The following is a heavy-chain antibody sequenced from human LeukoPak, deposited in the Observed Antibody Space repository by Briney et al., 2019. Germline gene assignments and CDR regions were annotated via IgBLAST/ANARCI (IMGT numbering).Heavy chain of an antibody. J-gene: IGHJ4*02. CDR3: AKGHYPDDFYGSGTYYFDY. CDR2: ISGSGGST. V-gene: IGHV3-23*01. D-gene: IGHD3-10*01. CDR1: GFTFSSYA. Sequence: GGSLRLSCAASGFTFSSYAMSWVRQAPGKGLEWALAISGSGGSTYYADSVKGRFTISRDNSKNTLYLQMNSLRAEDTAVYYCAKGHYPDDFYGSGTYYFDYWGQGTLVTVSS.